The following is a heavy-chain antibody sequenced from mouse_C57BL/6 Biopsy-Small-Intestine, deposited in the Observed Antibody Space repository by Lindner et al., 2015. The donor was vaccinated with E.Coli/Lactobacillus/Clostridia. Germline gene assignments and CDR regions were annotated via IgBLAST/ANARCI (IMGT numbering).Heavy chain of an antibody. V-gene: IGHV1-22*01. CDR2: INPNNGGT. Sequence: VQLQESGPELVKPGASVKMSCKASGYTFTDYNMQWVKQSHGKSLEWIGYINPNNGGTTYNQKFKGKATMTVNRSSSTAYMELRSLTSEDSAVYYCARNYGSMYSAMDYWGQGTSVTVSS. CDR3: ARNYGSMYSAMDY. CDR1: GYTFTDYN. D-gene: IGHD1-1*01. J-gene: IGHJ4*01.